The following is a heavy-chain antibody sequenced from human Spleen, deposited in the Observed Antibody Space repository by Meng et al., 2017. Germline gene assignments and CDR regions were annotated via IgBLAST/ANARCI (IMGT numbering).Heavy chain of an antibody. V-gene: IGHV4-39*01. CDR2: QCHADDT. J-gene: IGHJ4*02. CDR3: TRHTFSGNPGGIDS. CDR1: GGPISKTGTC. Sequence: QLHLRESGPGLGKPSEALSLTCTVSGGPISKTGTCGGWIRQPPGKGLEWIGSQCHADDTYYNPSLMGRVTISVDTSKNQVSLKLTSVTAADTSIYYCTRHTFSGNPGGIDSWGQGSLVTVSS. D-gene: IGHD4-23*01.